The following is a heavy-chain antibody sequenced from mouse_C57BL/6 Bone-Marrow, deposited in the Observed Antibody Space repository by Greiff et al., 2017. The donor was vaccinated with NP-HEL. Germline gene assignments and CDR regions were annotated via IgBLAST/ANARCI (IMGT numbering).Heavy chain of an antibody. CDR3: AREAPSNFYFDY. CDR2: IYYSGTI. V-gene: IGHV3-5*01. J-gene: IGHJ2*01. CDR1: GISITTGNYR. D-gene: IGHD4-1*01. Sequence: DVKLQESGPGLVKPSQTVFLTCTVTGISITTGNYRWSWIRQFPGNKLEWIGYIYYSGTITYNPSLTSRTTITRDTPKNQFFLEMNSLTAEDTATYYCAREAPSNFYFDYWGQGTTLTVSS.